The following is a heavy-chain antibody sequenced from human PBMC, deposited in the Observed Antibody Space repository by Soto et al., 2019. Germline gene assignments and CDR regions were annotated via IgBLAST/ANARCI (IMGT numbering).Heavy chain of an antibody. CDR2: ISAYNGDT. Sequence: QVQLVQSGAEVKKPGASVKVSCKASGYTFTSYGISWVRQAPGQGLEWMGWISAYNGDTNYAQKLQGRVTMTTDTSTSTAYMELRSLRSDDTAVYYCARSFLEWLLLSGKDWFDPWGQGTLVTVSS. CDR1: GYTFTSYG. CDR3: ARSFLEWLLLSGKDWFDP. V-gene: IGHV1-18*01. J-gene: IGHJ5*02. D-gene: IGHD3-3*01.